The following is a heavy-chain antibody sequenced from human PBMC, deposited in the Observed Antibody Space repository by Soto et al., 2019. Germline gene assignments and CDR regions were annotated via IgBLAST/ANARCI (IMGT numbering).Heavy chain of an antibody. CDR3: GKDSSPGGLES. D-gene: IGHD3-16*01. J-gene: IGHJ4*02. CDR2: IFWVGGGT. Sequence: SLRLSCVVSGSTIDDYAMHWVRQVPGKGLEWVSGIFWVGGGTGYADSVKGRFTISRDRAKNSLSLQMNSLRIEDTAVYYCGKDSSPGGLESWGQGTLVTVS. V-gene: IGHV3-9*01. CDR1: GSTIDDYA.